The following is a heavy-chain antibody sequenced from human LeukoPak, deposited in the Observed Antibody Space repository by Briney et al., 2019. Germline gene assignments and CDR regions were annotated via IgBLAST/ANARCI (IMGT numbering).Heavy chain of an antibody. J-gene: IGHJ4*02. V-gene: IGHV3-30*02. Sequence: GGSLRLSCAASGFTFSSYGMHWVRQAPGKGLEWVAFIRYDGSNKYYADSVKGRFTISRDNSKNTLYLQMNSLRAEDTAVYYCARVRDYYDSSGYLTYTFDYWGQGTLVTVSS. D-gene: IGHD3-22*01. CDR1: GFTFSSYG. CDR3: ARVRDYYDSSGYLTYTFDY. CDR2: IRYDGSNK.